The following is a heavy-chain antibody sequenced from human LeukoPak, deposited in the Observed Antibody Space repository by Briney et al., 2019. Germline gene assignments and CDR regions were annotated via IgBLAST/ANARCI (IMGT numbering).Heavy chain of an antibody. CDR2: IYSGGST. V-gene: IGHV3-53*01. J-gene: IGHJ6*02. Sequence: GGSLRLSCAASGFTVSSNYMSWVRHAPGKGLEWVSVIYSGGSTYYADSVKGRFTISRDNSKNTLYLQMNSLRAEDTAVYYCARVTVSADYYYGMDVWGQGTTVTVSS. D-gene: IGHD4-17*01. CDR1: GFTVSSNY. CDR3: ARVTVSADYYYGMDV.